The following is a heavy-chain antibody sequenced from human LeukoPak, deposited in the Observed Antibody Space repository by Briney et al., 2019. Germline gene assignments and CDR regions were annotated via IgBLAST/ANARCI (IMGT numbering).Heavy chain of an antibody. CDR3: ARDDYGSGSWNDY. Sequence: GGSLRLSCAASGFTFSSYEMNWVRQAPGKGLEWVAVISSDGSNKYYADSVKGRFTISRDNAKNSLYLQMNSLRAEDTALYYCARDDYGSGSWNDYWGQGTLVTVSS. CDR2: ISSDGSNK. V-gene: IGHV3-30-3*01. D-gene: IGHD3-10*01. J-gene: IGHJ4*02. CDR1: GFTFSSYE.